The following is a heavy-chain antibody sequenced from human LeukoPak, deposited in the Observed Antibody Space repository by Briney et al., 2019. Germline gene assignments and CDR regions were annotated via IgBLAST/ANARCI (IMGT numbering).Heavy chain of an antibody. V-gene: IGHV3-7*01. CDR2: IKQDGSEK. CDR1: GFTFSRYW. J-gene: IGHJ4*02. CDR3: ARVYDVWSGYSLYYFDY. Sequence: GGSLRLSCAASGFTFSRYWMSWVRQAPGKGLEWVANIKQDGSEKYYVDSVKGRFTISRDNAKNSLYLQMNSLRAEDTAVYYCARVYDVWSGYSLYYFDYWGQGTLVTVSS. D-gene: IGHD3-3*01.